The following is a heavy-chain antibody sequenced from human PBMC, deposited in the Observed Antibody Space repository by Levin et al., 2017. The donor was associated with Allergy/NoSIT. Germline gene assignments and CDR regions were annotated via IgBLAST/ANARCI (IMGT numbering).Heavy chain of an antibody. CDR3: ARAPRGDYYYYGMDV. V-gene: IGHV3-48*03. J-gene: IGHJ6*02. D-gene: IGHD3-16*01. CDR2: ISSSGSTI. CDR1: GFTFRSYE. Sequence: LSLPCAASGFTFRSYEMNWVRQAPGKGLEWVSYISSSGSTIYYADSVKGRFTISRDNAKNSLYLQMNSLRAEDTAVYYCARAPRGDYYYYGMDVWGQGTTVTVSS.